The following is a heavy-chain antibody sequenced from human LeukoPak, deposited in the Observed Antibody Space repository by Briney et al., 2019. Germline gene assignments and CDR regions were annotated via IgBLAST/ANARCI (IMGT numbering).Heavy chain of an antibody. V-gene: IGHV1-46*01. CDR2: IDPDGGNT. CDR3: ARVPYYYGSGSYYN. Sequence: GASVKVSCKASGYTFTDSYVHWVRQAPGQVLEWMGLIDPDGGNTNYAQNFQGRVTLTRDTSTSTLYMELSSLRSEDTAVYYCARVPYYYGSGSYYNWGQGTLVTVSS. J-gene: IGHJ4*02. D-gene: IGHD3-10*01. CDR1: GYTFTDSY.